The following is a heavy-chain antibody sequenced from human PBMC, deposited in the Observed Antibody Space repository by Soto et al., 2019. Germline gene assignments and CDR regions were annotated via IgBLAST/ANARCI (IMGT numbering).Heavy chain of an antibody. CDR2: IRNKANSYTT. CDR1: GFTFSAHY. V-gene: IGHV3-72*01. J-gene: IGHJ4*02. D-gene: IGHD2-2*01. Sequence: EVRLVESGGGLVQPGGSLRLSCAASGFTFSAHYMDWVRQAPGKGLEWVGRIRNKANSYTTEYAASVKGRFTISRDDSKNSLYLQMNSLKTEDTAVYYCARAPLTVPPANYFDSWGQGTLVTVSS. CDR3: ARAPLTVPPANYFDS.